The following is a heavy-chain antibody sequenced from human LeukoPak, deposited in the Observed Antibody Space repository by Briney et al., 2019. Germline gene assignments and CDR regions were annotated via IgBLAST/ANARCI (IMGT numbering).Heavy chain of an antibody. CDR1: GFTFSSYD. CDR3: ARALYGSESYYYYGMDV. J-gene: IGHJ6*02. Sequence: GGSLRLSCAASGFTFSSYDMHWVRQATGKGLVWVSAIGTAGDTYYPGSVKGRFTISRENAKNSLYLQMDSLRAGDTAVYYCARALYGSESYYYYGMDVWGQGTTVTVSS. D-gene: IGHD3-10*01. V-gene: IGHV3-13*01. CDR2: IGTAGDT.